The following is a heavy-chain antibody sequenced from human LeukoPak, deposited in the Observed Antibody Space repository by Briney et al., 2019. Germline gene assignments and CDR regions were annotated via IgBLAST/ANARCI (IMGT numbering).Heavy chain of an antibody. J-gene: IGHJ4*02. D-gene: IGHD3-22*01. V-gene: IGHV3-53*01. CDR2: IYTGGNT. CDR3: ARGDDSGYYDYFDY. CDR1: GFTFSRSD. Sequence: GGSLRLSCEASGFTFSRSDMIWVRQAPGKGLEWVSTIYTGGNTYYAASVKGRFTISRDFSKNTVFLHMNSLRAEDTAMYYCARGDDSGYYDYFDYWGQGALVTVSS.